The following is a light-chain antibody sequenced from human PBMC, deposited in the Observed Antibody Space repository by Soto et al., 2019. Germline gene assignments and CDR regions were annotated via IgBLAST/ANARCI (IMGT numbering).Light chain of an antibody. J-gene: IGLJ3*02. CDR3: QVWDITSDHVV. CDR2: GNS. V-gene: IGLV3-21*02. Sequence: SYELTQPPSVSVAPGQTARITCGGNDIGSKSVHWYQQRPGQAPVRVVDGNSDRPSGIPERFSASKSGNTATLTITRVEAGDEADYYCQVWDITSDHVVFGGGTQLTVL. CDR1: DIGSKS.